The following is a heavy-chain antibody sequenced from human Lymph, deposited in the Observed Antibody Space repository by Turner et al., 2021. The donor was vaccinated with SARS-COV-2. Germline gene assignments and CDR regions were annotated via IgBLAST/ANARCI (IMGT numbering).Heavy chain of an antibody. CDR3: ARDVGAALDY. Sequence: QVQLVESGGGVVQPGRSLGISCAASGFTFSSYAMHWVRQAPGKGLEWVALISYDGSNKYYADSVKGRFTISRDNSKNTLYLQMNSLRAEDTAVYYCARDVGAALDYWGQGTLVTVSS. CDR2: ISYDGSNK. D-gene: IGHD6-25*01. CDR1: GFTFSSYA. J-gene: IGHJ4*02. V-gene: IGHV3-30-3*01.